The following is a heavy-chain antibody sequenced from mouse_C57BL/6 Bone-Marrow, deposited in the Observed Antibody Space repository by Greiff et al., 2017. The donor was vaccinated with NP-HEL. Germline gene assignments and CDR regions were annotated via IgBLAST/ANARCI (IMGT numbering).Heavy chain of an antibody. CDR2: IYPGSGST. Sequence: QVQLQQPGAELVKPGASVKMSCKASGYTFTSYWITWVKQRPGQGLEWIGDIYPGSGSTNYNEKFKSKATLTVDTSSSTAYMKLSSLTSEDSAVYYCAREGGNYEGDYFDYWGQGTTLTVSS. V-gene: IGHV1-55*01. J-gene: IGHJ2*01. CDR3: AREGGNYEGDYFDY. D-gene: IGHD2-1*01. CDR1: GYTFTSYW.